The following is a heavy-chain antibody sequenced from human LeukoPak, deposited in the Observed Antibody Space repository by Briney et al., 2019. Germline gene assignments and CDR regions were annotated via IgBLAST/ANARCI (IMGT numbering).Heavy chain of an antibody. CDR3: ASHKQYYYYYYMDV. V-gene: IGHV3-48*01. J-gene: IGHJ6*03. Sequence: GGSLRLSCAASGSTFSSYSMNWVRQAPGKGLEWVSYISSSSSTIYYADSVKGRFTISRDNAKNSLYLQMNSLRAEDTAVYYCASHKQYYYYYYMDVWGKGTTVTVSS. CDR2: ISSSSSTI. CDR1: GSTFSSYS.